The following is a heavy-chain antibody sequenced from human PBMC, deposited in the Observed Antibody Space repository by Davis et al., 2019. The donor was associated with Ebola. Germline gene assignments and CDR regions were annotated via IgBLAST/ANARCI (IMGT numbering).Heavy chain of an antibody. CDR3: ARVLGSQGHHYYGMDV. D-gene: IGHD3-16*01. Sequence: ESLKISCAASGFSFSDYYMSWIRQAPGKGLEWIGEIYHSGGAYYNPSLKSRVIMSVDKSKNQFSLRLSSVTAADSAIYHCARVLGSQGHHYYGMDVWGKGTTVTVSS. V-gene: IGHV4-34*01. J-gene: IGHJ6*04. CDR2: IYHSGGA. CDR1: GFSFSDYY.